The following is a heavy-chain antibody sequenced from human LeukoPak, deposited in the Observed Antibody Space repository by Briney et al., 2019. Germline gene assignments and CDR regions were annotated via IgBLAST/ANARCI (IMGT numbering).Heavy chain of an antibody. Sequence: GGSLRLSCAASGFTFSNYWMSWVRQAPGKGLEWVANIKEDGSEKDYVDSVKGRFTISRDNSKNIVSLQMNNLRAEDTAVYYCARGRGLGVVSPYFDYWGQGTLVTVSS. D-gene: IGHD3-3*01. CDR1: GFTFSNYW. CDR2: IKEDGSEK. V-gene: IGHV3-7*03. J-gene: IGHJ4*02. CDR3: ARGRGLGVVSPYFDY.